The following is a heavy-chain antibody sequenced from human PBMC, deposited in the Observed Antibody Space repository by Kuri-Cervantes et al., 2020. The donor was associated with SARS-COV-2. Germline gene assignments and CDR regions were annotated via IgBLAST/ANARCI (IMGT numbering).Heavy chain of an antibody. D-gene: IGHD6-13*01. CDR3: AGDEIAAAGTYYYYYGKDV. Sequence: SVKVSCKASGGTFSSYAISRVRQAHGQGLEWMGGIIPILGIANYAHKFQGRVTNTADKSTSTAYMELSSLRSEDTAVYYCAGDEIAAAGTYYYYYGKDVWGQGTTVTVSS. J-gene: IGHJ6*02. V-gene: IGHV1-69*10. CDR2: IIPILGIA. CDR1: GGTFSSYA.